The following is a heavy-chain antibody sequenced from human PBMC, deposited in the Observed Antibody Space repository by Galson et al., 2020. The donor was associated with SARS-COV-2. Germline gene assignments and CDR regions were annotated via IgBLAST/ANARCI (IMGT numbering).Heavy chain of an antibody. V-gene: IGHV3-48*03. J-gene: IGHJ5*02. D-gene: IGHD5-18*01. CDR2: ISHSGSDEIT. CDR1: GFTLSRYE. Sequence: GGSLRLSCVASGFTLSRYEMNWVRQIPGKGLERIAFISHSGSDEITFYTDSVKGRFIVSRDNVKNSVFLQMNSLRVEDTGIYFCARDTGTAAADLWGQGTLVTVAS. CDR3: ARDTGTAAADL.